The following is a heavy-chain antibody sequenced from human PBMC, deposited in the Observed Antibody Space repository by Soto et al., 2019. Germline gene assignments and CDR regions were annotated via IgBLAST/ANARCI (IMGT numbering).Heavy chain of an antibody. V-gene: IGHV4-39*02. D-gene: IGHD1-7*01. Sequence: SETLSLTCTVSGGSISSSSYYWGWIRQPPGKGLEWIGSIYYSGSTYYNPSLKSRVTISVDTSKNQFSLKLSSVTAADTAVYYCAREWNYATFDIWGQGTMVTVSS. CDR2: IYYSGST. CDR3: AREWNYATFDI. J-gene: IGHJ3*02. CDR1: GGSISSSSYY.